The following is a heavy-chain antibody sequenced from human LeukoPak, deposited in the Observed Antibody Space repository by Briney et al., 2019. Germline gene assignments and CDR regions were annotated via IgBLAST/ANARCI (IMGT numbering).Heavy chain of an antibody. CDR1: GYTFTSYD. CDR2: MNPNSGNT. Sequence: GASVKVSCKASGYTFTSYDINWVRQAPGQRLEWMGWMNPNSGNTGSAKKFQGRVTMTRNTSMSTAYMELSSLRSEDSAVYYCARGPGNNTGWSAGMPKGWFDPWGQGTLVTVSS. J-gene: IGHJ5*02. D-gene: IGHD6-19*01. CDR3: ARGPGNNTGWSAGMPKGWFDP. V-gene: IGHV1-8*01.